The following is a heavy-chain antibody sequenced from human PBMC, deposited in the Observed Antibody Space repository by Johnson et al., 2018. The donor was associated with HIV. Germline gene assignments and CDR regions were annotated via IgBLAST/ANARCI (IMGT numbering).Heavy chain of an antibody. D-gene: IGHD2-21*02. Sequence: DVQVVESGGGLVQPGGSLRLSCAASGFTFSSYDMHWVRQATGKGLEWVSAIGTAGDTYYPGSVKGRFTISRENAKNSLYLQMNSLRAGDTAVYYCAREVVTAIHDVFDIWGQGTMVTVSS. V-gene: IGHV3-13*01. CDR1: GFTFSSYD. CDR3: AREVVTAIHDVFDI. J-gene: IGHJ3*02. CDR2: IGTAGDT.